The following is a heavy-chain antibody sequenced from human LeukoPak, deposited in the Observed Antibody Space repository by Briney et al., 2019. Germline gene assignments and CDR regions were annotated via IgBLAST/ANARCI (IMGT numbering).Heavy chain of an antibody. CDR2: IKQDGSKK. V-gene: IGHV3-7*03. D-gene: IGHD5-12*01. J-gene: IGHJ3*01. CDR1: GFSFSNNW. CDR3: ARQLATKGEWAFDV. Sequence: PGGSLRLSCAASGFSFSNNWMSWVRQAPGKGLEWVANIKQDGSKKNYVDSVKGRFSISRDNDKKSMYLQMNSLRADDTAVYYCARQLATKGEWAFDVWGQGTVVTVSS.